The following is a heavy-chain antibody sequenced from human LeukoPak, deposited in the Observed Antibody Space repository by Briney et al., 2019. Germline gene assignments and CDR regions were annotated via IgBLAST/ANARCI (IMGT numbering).Heavy chain of an antibody. D-gene: IGHD2-15*01. Sequence: GGSLRLSCAASGFTFSSYAMSWVRQAPGKGLEWVSAISGSGGSTYYADSVKGRFTISRDNSKNTLYLQMNSLRAEDTAVYYCARSYTECSGGSWHYNWFDPWGQGTLVTVST. V-gene: IGHV3-23*01. CDR1: GFTFSSYA. J-gene: IGHJ5*02. CDR2: ISGSGGST. CDR3: ARSYTECSGGSWHYNWFDP.